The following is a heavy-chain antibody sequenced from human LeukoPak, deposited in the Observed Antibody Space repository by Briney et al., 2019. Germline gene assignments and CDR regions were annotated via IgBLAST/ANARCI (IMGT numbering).Heavy chain of an antibody. CDR3: ARTPPKGVIDT. Sequence: GASVKVSCKASGYSFSNFHINWVRQASGQGLEWIGWVSPKTGDRGYALKFQGRVTMTSDTSETTVYMEVRSLTSEDTAVYYCARTPPKGVIDTWGQGTMVTVSS. V-gene: IGHV1-8*01. J-gene: IGHJ5*02. D-gene: IGHD2-15*01. CDR1: GYSFSNFH. CDR2: VSPKTGDR.